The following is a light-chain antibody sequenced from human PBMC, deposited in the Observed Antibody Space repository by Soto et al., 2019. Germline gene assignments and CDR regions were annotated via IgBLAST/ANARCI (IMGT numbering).Light chain of an antibody. V-gene: IGLV2-18*01. CDR3: QSFDRVLSGSV. J-gene: IGLJ2*01. CDR1: SSDVGNYNR. CDR2: EVN. Sequence: QSALTQPPSVSGSPGQSVTISCTGTSSDVGNYNRVSWYQQPPGTAPKLIIYEVNNRPSGVPDRFSGSKSGNTASLTISGLQAEDEANYYCQSFDRVLSGSVFGGGTKVTVL.